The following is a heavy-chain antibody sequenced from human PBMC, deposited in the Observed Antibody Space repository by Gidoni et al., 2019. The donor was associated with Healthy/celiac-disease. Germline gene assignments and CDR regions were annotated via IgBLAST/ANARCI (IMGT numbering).Heavy chain of an antibody. CDR2: IRYDGSNK. D-gene: IGHD2-15*01. CDR3: AKDGGYCSGGSCYSGYYFDY. J-gene: IGHJ4*02. Sequence: QVQLVESGGGVVQPGGSLRLSCAASGFTFSSYGMHWVRQAPGKGLEWVAFIRYDGSNKYYADSVKGRFTISRDNSKNTLYLQMNSLRAEDTAVYYCAKDGGYCSGGSCYSGYYFDYWGQGTLVTVSS. V-gene: IGHV3-30*02. CDR1: GFTFSSYG.